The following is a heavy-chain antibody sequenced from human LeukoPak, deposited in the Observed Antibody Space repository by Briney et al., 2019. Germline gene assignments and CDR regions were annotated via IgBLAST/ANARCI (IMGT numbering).Heavy chain of an antibody. J-gene: IGHJ5*02. CDR1: GGSISSGTYC. V-gene: IGHV4-61*02. D-gene: IGHD6-13*01. CDR3: ARGGSSLFRVGWFDP. CDR2: IYTSGST. Sequence: PSQTLSLTCTVSGGSISSGTYCWSWIRQPAGKGLEWIGRIYTSGSTHYNPSLKSRVTISIDTSKNQFSLKLSSVTAADTAVYYCARGGSSLFRVGWFDPWGQGTLVTVSS.